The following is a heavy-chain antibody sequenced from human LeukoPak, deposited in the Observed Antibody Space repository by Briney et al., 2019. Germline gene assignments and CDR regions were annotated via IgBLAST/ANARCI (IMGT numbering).Heavy chain of an antibody. Sequence: GGSLRLSCAASGFTFSSYEMNWVRQAPGKGLEWVSYISSGSTIYYADSVKGRFTISRDNAKNSLYLQMNSLRAEDTAVYYCARVLAVAVALDYWGQGTLVTVSS. D-gene: IGHD6-19*01. CDR3: ARVLAVAVALDY. J-gene: IGHJ4*02. CDR2: ISSGSTI. V-gene: IGHV3-48*03. CDR1: GFTFSSYE.